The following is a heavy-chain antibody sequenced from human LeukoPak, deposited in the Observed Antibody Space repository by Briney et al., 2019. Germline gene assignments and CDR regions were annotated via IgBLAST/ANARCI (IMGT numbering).Heavy chain of an antibody. D-gene: IGHD6-13*01. J-gene: IGHJ6*04. CDR1: GFTFSSYG. Sequence: PGRSLRLSCAASGFTFSSYGMHWVRQAQGKGLEWVAVIWYDGSNKYYADSVKGRFTISRDNSKNTLYLQMNSLRAEDTAVHYCARRIAAAGLAIYYGMDVWGKGTTVTVSS. CDR2: IWYDGSNK. CDR3: ARRIAAAGLAIYYGMDV. V-gene: IGHV3-33*01.